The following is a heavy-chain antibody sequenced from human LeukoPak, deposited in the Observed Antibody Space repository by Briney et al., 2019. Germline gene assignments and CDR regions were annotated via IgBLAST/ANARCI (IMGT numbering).Heavy chain of an antibody. CDR2: IYSGGST. J-gene: IGHJ4*02. Sequence: GGSLRLSCAASGFTVSSNYMSWVRQAPGKGLEWVSVIYSGGSTYYADSVRGRFTISRDISKNTVSLQMSSLRAEDTAVYYCAKDILRWSFDSWGQGILVTVSS. CDR1: GFTVSSNY. D-gene: IGHD4-23*01. CDR3: AKDILRWSFDS. V-gene: IGHV3-53*01.